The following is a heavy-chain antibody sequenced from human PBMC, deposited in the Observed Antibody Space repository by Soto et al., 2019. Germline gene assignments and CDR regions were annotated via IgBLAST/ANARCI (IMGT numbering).Heavy chain of an antibody. J-gene: IGHJ4*02. CDR1: GFTFSSYA. CDR2: ISYDGSNK. V-gene: IGHV3-30-3*01. Sequence: QVQLVESGGGVVQPGRSLRLSCAASGFTFSSYAMHWVRQAPGKGLEWVAVISYDGSNKYYADSVKGPFTISRDNSKNTLYLQMNSLRAEDTAVYYCARGITMVRGVIIDYFDYWGQGTLVTVSS. CDR3: ARGITMVRGVIIDYFDY. D-gene: IGHD3-10*01.